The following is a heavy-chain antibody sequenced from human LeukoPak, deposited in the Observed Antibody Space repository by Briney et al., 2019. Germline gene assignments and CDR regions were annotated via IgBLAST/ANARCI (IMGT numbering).Heavy chain of an antibody. D-gene: IGHD5-24*01. CDR1: GGTFISYA. CDR3: ARDGYNWSYFDY. V-gene: IGHV1-69*13. CDR2: IIPIFGTA. Sequence: SVKVSCKASGGTFISYAISWVRQAPGQGLEWMGGIIPIFGTANYAQRFQGRVTITADESTSTAYMELSSLRSEDTAVYYCARDGYNWSYFDYWGQGTLVTVSS. J-gene: IGHJ4*02.